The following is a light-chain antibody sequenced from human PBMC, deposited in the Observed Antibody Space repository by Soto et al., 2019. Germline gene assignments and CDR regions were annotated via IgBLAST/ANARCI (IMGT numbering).Light chain of an antibody. CDR3: CSYAGSYTYV. CDR1: SSDVGGYNY. Sequence: QSALTQPASVSGSPGQSITISCTGTSSDVGGYNYVSWYQQHPGKAPKLIIYEVSNRPSGVPNRFFGSKSGNTASLTISGLQAEDEADYYCCSYAGSYTYVFGTGTKLTVL. V-gene: IGLV2-14*01. J-gene: IGLJ1*01. CDR2: EVS.